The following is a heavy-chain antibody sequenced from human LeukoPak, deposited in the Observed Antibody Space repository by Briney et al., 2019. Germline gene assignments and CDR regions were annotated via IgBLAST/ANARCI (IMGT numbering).Heavy chain of an antibody. Sequence: PSETLSLTCTVSGGSLSSGGYYWSWIRQHPGKGLEWIGYIYYSGSTYYNPSLKSRVTISVDTSKNQFSLKLSSVTAADTAVYYCARVPPYNWNYGEYYFDYWGQGTLVTVSS. V-gene: IGHV4-31*03. D-gene: IGHD1-7*01. J-gene: IGHJ4*02. CDR1: GGSLSSGGYY. CDR2: IYYSGST. CDR3: ARVPPYNWNYGEYYFDY.